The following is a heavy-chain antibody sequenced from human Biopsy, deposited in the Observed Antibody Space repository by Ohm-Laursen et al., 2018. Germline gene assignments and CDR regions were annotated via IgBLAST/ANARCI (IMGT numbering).Heavy chain of an antibody. J-gene: IGHJ6*02. CDR3: ARDSSRRAREGGMDV. D-gene: IGHD6-6*01. CDR2: ISETSSHI. Sequence: SLRLSCAASVFSVSSYDMNWVRQAPGKGLEWISYISETSSHIYDADSVRGRFTVARDIAKNSLYLQLNSLRVEDTAVYYCARDSSRRAREGGMDVWGQGTTVTVSS. CDR1: VFSVSSYD. V-gene: IGHV3-21*01.